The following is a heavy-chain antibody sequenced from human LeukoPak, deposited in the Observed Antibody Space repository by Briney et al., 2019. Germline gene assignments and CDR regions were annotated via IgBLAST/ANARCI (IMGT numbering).Heavy chain of an antibody. CDR2: IYTTGVT. CDR3: ARCGWEPLGCYMDV. D-gene: IGHD1-26*01. Sequence: GGSLRLSCAASGFIVSSYGLSWVRQAPGKGPEWVSLIYTTGVTDYADSVQGRFTISRDNSKNTVYLQMNSLRAEDTAVYYCARCGWEPLGCYMDVWGKGTTVTVSS. V-gene: IGHV3-66*01. J-gene: IGHJ6*03. CDR1: GFIVSSYG.